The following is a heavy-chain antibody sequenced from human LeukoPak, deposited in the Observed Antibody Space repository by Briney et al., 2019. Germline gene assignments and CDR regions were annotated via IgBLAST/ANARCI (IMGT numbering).Heavy chain of an antibody. CDR2: IYSGGST. J-gene: IGHJ5*02. D-gene: IGHD3-22*01. V-gene: IGHV3-66*02. CDR3: ARPPPRYDSNGNWFDP. CDR1: GFTVSSNY. Sequence: HPGGSLRLSCAASGFTVSSNYMSWVRQAPGKGLEWVSVIYSGGSTYYADSVKGRFTISRDNSKNTLYLQMNSLRAEDTAVYYCARPPPRYDSNGNWFDPWGQGTLVTVSS.